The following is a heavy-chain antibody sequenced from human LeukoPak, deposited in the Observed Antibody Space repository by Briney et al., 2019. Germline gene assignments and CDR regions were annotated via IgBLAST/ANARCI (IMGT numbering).Heavy chain of an antibody. CDR2: INSDGSST. CDR3: ARVRVGAMDFDP. Sequence: PGGSVRLSCAASGFTFSSYWMHWVRQAPGKGLVWVSRINSDGSSTSYADSVKGRFTISRDNAKNTLYLQMNSLRAEDTAVYYCARVRVGAMDFDPWGQGTLVTVSS. J-gene: IGHJ5*02. D-gene: IGHD1-26*01. V-gene: IGHV3-74*01. CDR1: GFTFSSYW.